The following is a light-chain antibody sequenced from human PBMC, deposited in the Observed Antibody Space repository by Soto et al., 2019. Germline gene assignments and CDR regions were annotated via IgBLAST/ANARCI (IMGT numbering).Light chain of an antibody. J-gene: IGLJ1*01. V-gene: IGLV2-14*01. Sequence: QSALTQPASVSGSPGQSITISCTGTSSDVGGYNYVSWYQQHPGKAPKLMIYDVSNRPSGVSNRFSGSKSGNTASLTISGLQGEDEADYYCSSYTSSSTLLYVFGTGTKVTVL. CDR1: SSDVGGYNY. CDR3: SSYTSSSTLLYV. CDR2: DVS.